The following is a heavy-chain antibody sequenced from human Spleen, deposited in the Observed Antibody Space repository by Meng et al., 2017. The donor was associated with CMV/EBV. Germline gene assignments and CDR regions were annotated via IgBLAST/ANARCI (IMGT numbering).Heavy chain of an antibody. Sequence: GESLKISCAASGFTFDDYGMSWVRQAPGKGLEWVSRINGDGSRTDYADSVKGRFTISRDNAKNTLHLQMNSLRAEDTAVYFCAKSYGSGKWYFDYWGQGALVTVSS. CDR3: AKSYGSGKWYFDY. CDR1: GFTFDDYG. V-gene: IGHV3-74*01. J-gene: IGHJ4*02. CDR2: INGDGSRT. D-gene: IGHD3-10*01.